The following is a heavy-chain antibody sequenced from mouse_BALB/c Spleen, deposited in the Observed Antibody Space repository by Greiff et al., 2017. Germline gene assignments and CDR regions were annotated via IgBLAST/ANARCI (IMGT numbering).Heavy chain of an antibody. V-gene: IGHV1S137*01. CDR3: ARSTMITTGHFDY. J-gene: IGHJ2*01. CDR2: ISTYYGDA. CDR1: GYTFTDYA. D-gene: IGHD2-4*01. Sequence: VMLVESGAELVRPGVSVKISCKGSGYTFTDYAMHWVKQSHAKSLEWIGVISTYYGDASYNQKFKGKATMTVDKSSSTAYMELARLTSEDSAIYYCARSTMITTGHFDYWGQGTTLTVSS.